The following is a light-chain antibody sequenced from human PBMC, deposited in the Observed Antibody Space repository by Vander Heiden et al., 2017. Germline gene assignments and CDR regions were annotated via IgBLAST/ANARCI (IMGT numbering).Light chain of an antibody. CDR3: QQGRNYPLT. CDR1: QSVSGY. CDR2: GAS. Sequence: EIVLTQSPATLSFSPGDSASISCRASQSVSGYLGWYQKKPGKAPRLLIYGASNRASGIPARFGGSGSGTDFTLTISSLQPEDFAVYYCQQGRNYPLTFGGGTKVEIK. J-gene: IGKJ4*01. V-gene: IGKV3-11*01.